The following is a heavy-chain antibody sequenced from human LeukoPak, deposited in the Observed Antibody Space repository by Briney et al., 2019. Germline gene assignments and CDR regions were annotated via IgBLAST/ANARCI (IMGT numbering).Heavy chain of an antibody. CDR2: ISYNGSNK. CDR1: GFTFSSYG. J-gene: IGHJ4*02. Sequence: GGSLRLSCAASGFTFSSYGMHWVRQAPGKGLEWVAVISYNGSNKYYADSVKGRFTISRDNSKKTLYLQMNSLRAEDTAVYYCAKEQDRYDSSGYHDYWGQGTLVTVSS. D-gene: IGHD3-22*01. CDR3: AKEQDRYDSSGYHDY. V-gene: IGHV3-30*18.